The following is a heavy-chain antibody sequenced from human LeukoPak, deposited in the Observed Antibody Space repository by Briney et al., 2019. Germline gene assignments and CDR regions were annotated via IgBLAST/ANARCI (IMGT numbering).Heavy chain of an antibody. CDR2: IKSKTDGGTT. Sequence: PGGSLRLSCAASGFTFSNAWMSWVRQAPGKGLEWVGRIKSKTDGGTTDYAAPVKGRFTISRDDSKNTLYLQMNSLKTEDTAVYYCTTSVNKDSSWYVYFDYWGQGTLVTVSS. J-gene: IGHJ4*02. CDR1: GFTFSNAW. CDR3: TTSVNKDSSWYVYFDY. V-gene: IGHV3-15*01. D-gene: IGHD6-13*01.